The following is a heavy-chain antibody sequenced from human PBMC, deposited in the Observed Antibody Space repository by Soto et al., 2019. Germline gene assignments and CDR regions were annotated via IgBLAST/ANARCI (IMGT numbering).Heavy chain of an antibody. CDR2: ISYDGSNK. D-gene: IGHD6-6*01. J-gene: IGHJ6*02. V-gene: IGHV3-30*18. Sequence: QVQLVESGGGVVQPGRSLRLSCAASGFTFSSYGMHWVRQAPGKGLEWVAVISYDGSNKYYADSVKGRFTISRDNSKNTLYLQMNSLRAEDTAVYYCAKDYFDSSSSGYYYYGMDVWGQGTTVTVSS. CDR3: AKDYFDSSSSGYYYYGMDV. CDR1: GFTFSSYG.